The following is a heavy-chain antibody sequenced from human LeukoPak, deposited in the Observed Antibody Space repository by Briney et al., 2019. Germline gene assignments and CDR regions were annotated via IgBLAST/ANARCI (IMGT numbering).Heavy chain of an antibody. CDR1: GYTFTSYD. V-gene: IGHV1-8*01. Sequence: GASVKVSCKASGYTFTSYDINWVRQATGQGLEWMGWMNPNSGYTGYAQKFQGRVTMTRSTSISTAYMELSSLRSEDTAVYYCAKGKRRSSYKDPDSGWFAPGGQGPLVTVSS. CDR2: MNPNSGYT. J-gene: IGHJ5*02. D-gene: IGHD3-10*01. CDR3: AKGKRRSSYKDPDSGWFAP.